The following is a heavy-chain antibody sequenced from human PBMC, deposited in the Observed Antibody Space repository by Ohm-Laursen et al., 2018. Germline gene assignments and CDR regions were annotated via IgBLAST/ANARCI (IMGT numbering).Heavy chain of an antibody. Sequence: TLSLTCTVSSGSISTYYLNWIRQPAGKGLEWIGHIYPSGSTTYNPSLKSRVTMSEDTSKKQFSLKLNSVTAADTAVYYCARSDYYDNVGFDSWGQGTLVTVSS. V-gene: IGHV4-4*07. J-gene: IGHJ4*02. CDR1: SGSISTYY. CDR3: ARSDYYDNVGFDS. D-gene: IGHD3-22*01. CDR2: IYPSGST.